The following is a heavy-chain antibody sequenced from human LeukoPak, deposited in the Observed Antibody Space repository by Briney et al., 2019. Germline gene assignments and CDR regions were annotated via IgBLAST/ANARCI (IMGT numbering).Heavy chain of an antibody. CDR2: INHSGTT. Sequence: SETLSLTCAVYGGSFRGYYWRWIRQPPGKGREGSGEINHSGTTNYNPSLKSRVTISVDTSKNQFSLKLSSVTAADTAVYYCARVKYYDFWSGALGVWGKGTTVTVSS. J-gene: IGHJ6*04. V-gene: IGHV4-34*01. CDR3: ARVKYYDFWSGALGV. CDR1: GGSFRGYY. D-gene: IGHD3-3*01.